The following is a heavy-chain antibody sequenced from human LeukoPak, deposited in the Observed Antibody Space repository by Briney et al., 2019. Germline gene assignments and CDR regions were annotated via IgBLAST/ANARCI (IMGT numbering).Heavy chain of an antibody. J-gene: IGHJ4*02. CDR2: ISYIGST. CDR1: DDSFSSRY. CDR3: ARNLVTVTKGFDI. V-gene: IGHV4-59*11. Sequence: SETLSLTCAVSDDSFSSRYWTWIRQPPGKGLEWIGYISYIGSTNYNPSLKSRVTISIDTSKNEFSLKLTSVTAADTAVYYCARNLVTVTKGFDIWGQGTLVTVSS. D-gene: IGHD4-17*01.